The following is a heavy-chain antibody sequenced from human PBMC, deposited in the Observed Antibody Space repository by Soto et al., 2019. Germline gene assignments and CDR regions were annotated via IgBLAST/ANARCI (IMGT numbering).Heavy chain of an antibody. V-gene: IGHV3-21*01. CDR3: TRDYVMDV. J-gene: IGHJ6*02. CDR1: GFTFSGDA. Sequence: GGSLRLSCAASGFTFSGDAMNWVRQAPGKGLEWVSSISTTSTYIYYVDSVKGRFTISRDNANNSLHLQMNSLRAEDTAVYYCTRDYVMDVWGQGTTVTVSS. D-gene: IGHD3-10*02. CDR2: ISTTSTYI.